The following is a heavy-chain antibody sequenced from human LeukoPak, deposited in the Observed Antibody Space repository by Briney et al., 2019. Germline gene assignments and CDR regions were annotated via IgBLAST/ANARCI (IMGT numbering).Heavy chain of an antibody. V-gene: IGHV1-69*01. Sequence: SVKVSCKASGGTFSSYAISWVRQAPGQGLEWMGGIIPIFGTANYAQKFQGRVTITADESTSTAYMELSSLRSEDTAVYYCAKDMAYDSSGYFDYWGQGTLVTVSS. CDR1: GGTFSSYA. CDR3: AKDMAYDSSGYFDY. J-gene: IGHJ4*02. D-gene: IGHD3-22*01. CDR2: IIPIFGTA.